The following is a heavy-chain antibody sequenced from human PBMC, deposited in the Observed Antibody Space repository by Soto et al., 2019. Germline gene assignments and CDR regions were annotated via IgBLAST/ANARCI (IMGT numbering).Heavy chain of an antibody. Sequence: GGGLIQPGTSLTLSCAASGFSVSRNYMTWVRQAPGKGLEWVLFVYSGGATFYADSVKGRFILSRDDSQNTMYLQMNNLRAEDTAVYYCARVPGRLWGRGTLVTVAS. CDR2: VYSGGAT. V-gene: IGHV3-53*01. CDR1: GFSVSRNY. CDR3: ARVPGRL. J-gene: IGHJ4*02. D-gene: IGHD3-10*01.